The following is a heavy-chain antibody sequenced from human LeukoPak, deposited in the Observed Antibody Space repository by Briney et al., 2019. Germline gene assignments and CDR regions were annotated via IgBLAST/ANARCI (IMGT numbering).Heavy chain of an antibody. CDR2: IFYTGSP. J-gene: IGHJ4*02. CDR1: GASMRSYY. CDR3: ARTPSIAAAGIFDN. Sequence: PSETLSLTCGVSGASMRSYYWSRLRRSPGKGLEWIGFIFYTGSPNYNPSLKSRVTISVDTSKNQFSLRLSSVTAADTAVYYCARTPSIAAAGIFDNWGQGTLVTVSS. D-gene: IGHD6-13*01. V-gene: IGHV4-59*12.